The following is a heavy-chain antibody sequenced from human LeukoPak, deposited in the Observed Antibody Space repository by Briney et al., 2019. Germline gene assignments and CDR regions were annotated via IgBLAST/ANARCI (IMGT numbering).Heavy chain of an antibody. V-gene: IGHV3-23*01. CDR1: GFSFSSYA. J-gene: IGHJ4*02. CDR3: AKAPVTSCRGAFCYPFDY. D-gene: IGHD2-15*01. Sequence: GGSLRLSCATSGFSFSSYAMSWVRQAPGKGLEWVSAMSSSDDGRYYAASVRGRFTISRDTSRSTLYLQMNSLRAEDAAVYYCAKAPVTSCRGAFCYPFDYWGKGTLVTVSS. CDR2: MSSSDDGR.